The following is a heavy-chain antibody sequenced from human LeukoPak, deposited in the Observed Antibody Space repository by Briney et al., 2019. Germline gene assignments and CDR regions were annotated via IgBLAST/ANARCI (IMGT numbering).Heavy chain of an antibody. V-gene: IGHV3-33*01. J-gene: IGHJ4*02. CDR3: ARDSLPMAVTGPFDH. Sequence: GGSLRLSCAASGFNFSSYGMHWVRQAPGKGLERVTSIWFDGSNIHYADSVKGRVIIPRDNSKSALYLQMNSLRAEDTAIYYCARDSLPMAVTGPFDHWGQGALVTVSS. CDR1: GFNFSSYG. D-gene: IGHD6-19*01. CDR2: IWFDGSNI.